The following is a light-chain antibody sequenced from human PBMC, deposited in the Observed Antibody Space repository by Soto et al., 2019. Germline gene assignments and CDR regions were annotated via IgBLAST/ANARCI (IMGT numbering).Light chain of an antibody. V-gene: IGKV1-17*02. CDR3: LQHNSFPRT. J-gene: IGKJ1*01. Sequence: DIPMTPSPSSLSASVGDRVTITWRASQGIGIDLGWFQQRPGKAPKRLIYGASSLQTGVPPRFSGSGYGTEFTLTISNLQPEDFATYYCLQHNSFPRTFVQGTKVDI. CDR1: QGIGID. CDR2: GAS.